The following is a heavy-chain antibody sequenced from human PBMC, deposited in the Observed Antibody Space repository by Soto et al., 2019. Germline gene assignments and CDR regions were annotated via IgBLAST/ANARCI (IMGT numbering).Heavy chain of an antibody. CDR3: ARDKITGLFDY. Sequence: QVQLQQWGAGRLKPSETLSLTCAVYGGSFRGYSWPWIRQPPGTGLEWIGEINHTGSTNYNPSLKSRVTISVDTSKNQFSLKLTSVTAADTAVYYCARDKITGLFDYWGQGTLVTVSS. V-gene: IGHV4-34*01. CDR2: INHTGST. J-gene: IGHJ4*02. D-gene: IGHD2-8*02. CDR1: GGSFRGYS.